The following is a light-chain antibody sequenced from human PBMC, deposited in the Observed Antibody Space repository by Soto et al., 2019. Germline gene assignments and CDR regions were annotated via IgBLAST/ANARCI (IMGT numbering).Light chain of an antibody. J-gene: IGKJ1*01. CDR3: QQYNSYSWT. V-gene: IGKV1-5*01. CDR2: AAS. Sequence: DIQMTQSPSTLSASVGDRVTITCLSSQSISSWLAWYQQKPGKAPKLLIYAASRLESGVPSRFSGSGSETEFTLTISSLQPDDFATYYCQQYNSYSWTFGQGTKVDI. CDR1: QSISSW.